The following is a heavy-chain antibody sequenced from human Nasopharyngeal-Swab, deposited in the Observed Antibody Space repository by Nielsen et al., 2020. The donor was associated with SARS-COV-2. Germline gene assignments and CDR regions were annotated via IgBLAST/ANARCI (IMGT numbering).Heavy chain of an antibody. J-gene: IGHJ3*02. CDR2: ISSSSSTI. D-gene: IGHD2-2*01. CDR3: ARDTWDIVVVPAAAGDAFDI. Sequence: GESLKISCAASGFTFSSYSMNWVRQAPGKGLEWVSYISSSSSTIYYADSVKGRFTISRDNAKNSLYLQMHSLRAEDTAVYYCARDTWDIVVVPAAAGDAFDIWGQGTMVTVSS. CDR1: GFTFSSYS. V-gene: IGHV3-48*01.